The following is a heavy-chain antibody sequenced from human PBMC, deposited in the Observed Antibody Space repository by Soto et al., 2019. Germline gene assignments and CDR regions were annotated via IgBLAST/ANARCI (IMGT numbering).Heavy chain of an antibody. Sequence: QVQLQQWGAGLLKPSETLSLTCAVYGGSFSGYYWSWIRQPPGKGLEWIGEINHSGSTNYNPSLKSRVTRSVDTSKNQFSLKLSSVTAADTAVYYCARKGRGIVVVPAAPSYYYYMDVWGKGTTVTVSS. D-gene: IGHD2-2*01. CDR2: INHSGST. CDR1: GGSFSGYY. CDR3: ARKGRGIVVVPAAPSYYYYMDV. J-gene: IGHJ6*03. V-gene: IGHV4-34*01.